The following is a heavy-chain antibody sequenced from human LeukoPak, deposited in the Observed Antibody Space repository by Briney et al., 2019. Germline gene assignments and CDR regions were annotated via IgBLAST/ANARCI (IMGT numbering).Heavy chain of an antibody. J-gene: IGHJ5*02. D-gene: IGHD1-14*01. CDR3: ARVRPRNRYNWFDP. Sequence: AASVKVSCKASGYTFTSYDINWVRQATGQGLEWMGWMNPNSGNTGYAQKFQGRVTITRNTSISTAYMELSSLRSEDTAVYYCARVRPRNRYNWFDPWGQGTLVTVSS. CDR2: MNPNSGNT. CDR1: GYTFTSYD. V-gene: IGHV1-8*03.